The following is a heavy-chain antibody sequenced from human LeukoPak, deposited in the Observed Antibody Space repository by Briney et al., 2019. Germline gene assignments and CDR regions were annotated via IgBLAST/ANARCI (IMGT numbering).Heavy chain of an antibody. CDR1: VYTFTSYA. CDR3: ARDRKSSSFSYSFDP. J-gene: IGHJ5*02. V-gene: IGHV7-4-1*02. CDR2: MNTNTGNP. D-gene: IGHD6-13*01. Sequence: ASVKVSCKASVYTFTSYAMYWVRQAPGQGLEWMGWMNTNTGNPTYAHGFTGRFVFSLDTSVNTAYLQSSSLKAEATAVYCCARDRKSSSFSYSFDPWGQGTLVTVSS.